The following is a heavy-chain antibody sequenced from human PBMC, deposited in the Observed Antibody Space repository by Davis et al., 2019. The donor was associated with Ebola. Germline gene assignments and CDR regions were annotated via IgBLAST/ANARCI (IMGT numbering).Heavy chain of an antibody. CDR3: ARVGYCSSTSCYTAYYYYYYYMDV. Sequence: LKISCAASGFTFSSYAMHWVRQAPGKGLEWVAVISYDGSNKYYADSVKGRFTISRDNSKNTLYLQMNSLRAEDTAVYYCARVGYCSSTSCYTAYYYYYYYMDVWGKGTTVTVSS. V-gene: IGHV3-30-3*01. J-gene: IGHJ6*03. CDR1: GFTFSSYA. D-gene: IGHD2-2*02. CDR2: ISYDGSNK.